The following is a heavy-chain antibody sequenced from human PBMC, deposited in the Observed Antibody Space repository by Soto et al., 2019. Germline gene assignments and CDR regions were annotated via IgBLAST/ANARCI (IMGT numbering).Heavy chain of an antibody. J-gene: IGHJ6*02. D-gene: IGHD6-13*01. Sequence: GGSLRLSCAASGFTASSNCMSWVRQAPGKGLEWVSVIYSGGSTYYADSVKGRFTISRDNSKNTLYLQMNSLKTEDTAVYYCTTPPLYSSSWYRMDVWGQGTTVTVSS. CDR1: GFTASSNC. CDR2: IYSGGST. CDR3: TTPPLYSSSWYRMDV. V-gene: IGHV3-66*01.